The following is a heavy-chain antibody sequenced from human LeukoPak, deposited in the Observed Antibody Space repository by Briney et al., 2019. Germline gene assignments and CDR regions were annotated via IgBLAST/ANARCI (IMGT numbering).Heavy chain of an antibody. CDR2: IYPGDSDT. Sequence: ESLNISCMGSGYSFTIYSSGWVRQIPGKGVGWVGIIYPGDSDTRYSPSFQGQVTISADKSNSTAYLQWSSLKASDTAMYYCARRGLGELSWFYWGQGTLVTVSS. D-gene: IGHD3-10*01. CDR3: ARRGLGELSWFY. V-gene: IGHV5-51*01. J-gene: IGHJ4*02. CDR1: GYSFTIYS.